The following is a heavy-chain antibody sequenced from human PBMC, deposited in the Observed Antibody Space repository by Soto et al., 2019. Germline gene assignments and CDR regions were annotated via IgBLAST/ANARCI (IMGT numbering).Heavy chain of an antibody. D-gene: IGHD3-22*01. CDR1: GGSISSSSYY. CDR2: IYYSGST. Sequence: PSETLSLTCTVSGGSISSSSYYWGWIRQPPGKGLEWIGSIYYSGSTYYNPSLKSRVTISVDTSKNQFSLKLSSVTAADTAVYYCARHRQRVTYYYDSSGYYYFDYWGQGTLVTVSS. V-gene: IGHV4-39*01. J-gene: IGHJ4*02. CDR3: ARHRQRVTYYYDSSGYYYFDY.